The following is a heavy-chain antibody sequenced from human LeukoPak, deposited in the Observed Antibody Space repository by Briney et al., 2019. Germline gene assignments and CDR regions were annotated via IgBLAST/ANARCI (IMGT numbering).Heavy chain of an antibody. Sequence: EASVKVSCKASGGTFSSYAISWVRQAPGQGLEWMGGIIPIFGTANYAQKFQGRVTITTDESTSTAYMELSSLRSEDTAVYYCAREVSTRITIFGAASGFDPWGQGTLVTVSS. CDR3: AREVSTRITIFGAASGFDP. CDR2: IIPIFGTA. V-gene: IGHV1-69*05. CDR1: GGTFSSYA. J-gene: IGHJ5*02. D-gene: IGHD3-3*01.